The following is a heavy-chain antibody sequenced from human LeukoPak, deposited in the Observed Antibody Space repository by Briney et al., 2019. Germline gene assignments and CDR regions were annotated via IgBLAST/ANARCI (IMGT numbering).Heavy chain of an antibody. V-gene: IGHV3-11*04. CDR2: ISSSGSTI. CDR3: ARVRIPTVTTGVHYFDY. D-gene: IGHD4-17*01. Sequence: TGGSLRLSCAASGSTFSDYYMSWIRQAPGKGLEWVSYISSSGSTIYYADSVKGRFTISRDNAKNSLYLQMNSLRAEDTAVYYCARVRIPTVTTGVHYFDYWGQGTLVTVSS. J-gene: IGHJ4*02. CDR1: GSTFSDYY.